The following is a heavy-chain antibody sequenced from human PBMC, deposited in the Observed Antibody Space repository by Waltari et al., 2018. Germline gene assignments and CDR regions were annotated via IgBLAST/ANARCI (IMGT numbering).Heavy chain of an antibody. CDR1: GGSISSSSYY. V-gene: IGHV4-39*01. CDR3: ARGPYYYDSSGPTPRAFDI. D-gene: IGHD3-22*01. Sequence: QLQLQESGPGLVKPSETLSLTCTVSGGSISSSSYYWGWIRPPPGKGLEWIGSIYYSGSTYDNPSLKSRVTISVDTSKNQFSLKLSSVTAADTAVYYWARGPYYYDSSGPTPRAFDIWGQGTMVTVSS. J-gene: IGHJ3*02. CDR2: IYYSGST.